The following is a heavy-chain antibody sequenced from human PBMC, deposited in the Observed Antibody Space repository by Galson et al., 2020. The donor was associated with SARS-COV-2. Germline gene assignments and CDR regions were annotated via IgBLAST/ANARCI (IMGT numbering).Heavy chain of an antibody. D-gene: IGHD2-15*01. CDR3: ARVPYVVVVAATPYFDY. CDR1: GFAFSSYA. V-gene: IGHV3-30-3*01. Sequence: GESLKISCAASGFAFSSYAMHWVRQAPGKGLEWVAVISYDGSNKYYADSVKGRFTISRDNSKNTLYLQMNSLRAEDTAVYYCARVPYVVVVAATPYFDYWGQGTLVTVSS. J-gene: IGHJ4*02. CDR2: ISYDGSNK.